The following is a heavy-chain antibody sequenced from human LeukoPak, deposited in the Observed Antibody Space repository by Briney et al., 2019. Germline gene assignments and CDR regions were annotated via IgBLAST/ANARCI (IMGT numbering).Heavy chain of an antibody. Sequence: PSETLSLTCTVSGGSISSYYWSWIRQPPGKGLEWIAYISDIGSINYNPSLKSRATTSLDTSKNQFSLKLSSVTAADTAVYYCAGHHPRNTVDFWGQGTLVTVSS. V-gene: IGHV4-59*08. CDR1: GGSISSYY. CDR3: AGHHPRNTVDF. J-gene: IGHJ4*02. CDR2: ISDIGSI. D-gene: IGHD2/OR15-2a*01.